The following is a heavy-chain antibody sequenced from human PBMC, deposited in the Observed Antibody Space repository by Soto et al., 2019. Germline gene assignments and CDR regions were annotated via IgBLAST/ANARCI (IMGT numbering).Heavy chain of an antibody. D-gene: IGHD6-19*01. V-gene: IGHV1-58*01. CDR3: AADTDTVAGYYYYGMDV. CDR1: GFTFTSSA. CDR2: IVVGSGNT. Sequence: WASVKVSCKASGFTFTSSAVQWVRQARGQRLEWIGWIVVGSGNTNYAQKFQERVTITRDMSTSTAYMELSSLRSEDTAVYYCAADTDTVAGYYYYGMDVWGQGTTVTVSS. J-gene: IGHJ6*02.